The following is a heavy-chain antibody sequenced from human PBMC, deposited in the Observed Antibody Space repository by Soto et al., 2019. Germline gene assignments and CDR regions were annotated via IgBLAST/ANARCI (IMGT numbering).Heavy chain of an antibody. V-gene: IGHV4-39*01. CDR3: ARQLTLYYFDY. Sequence: SETLSLTCTVSGGSISSSSYYWGWIRQPPGKGLEWIGSIYYSGSTYYNPSLKSRITISVDTSKNQFSLKLTSVTAADTAVYYCARQLTLYYFDYWGQGTLVTVSS. J-gene: IGHJ4*02. D-gene: IGHD7-27*01. CDR2: IYYSGST. CDR1: GGSISSSSYY.